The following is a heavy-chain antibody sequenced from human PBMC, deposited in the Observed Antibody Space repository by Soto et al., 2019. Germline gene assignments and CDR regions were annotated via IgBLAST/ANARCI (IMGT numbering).Heavy chain of an antibody. CDR1: GGSISSSSYY. CDR2: IYYSGST. Sequence: PSETLSLTCTVSGGSISSSSYYWGWIRQPPGKGLEWIGSIYYSGSTYYNPSLKSRVTISVDTSKNQFSLKLSSVTAADTAVYYCASWDTTVVTPLDYWGQGTLVNVSS. V-gene: IGHV4-39*01. J-gene: IGHJ4*02. D-gene: IGHD4-17*01. CDR3: ASWDTTVVTPLDY.